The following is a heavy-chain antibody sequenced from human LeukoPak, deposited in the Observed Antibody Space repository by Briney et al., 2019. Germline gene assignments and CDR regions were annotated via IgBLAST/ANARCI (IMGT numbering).Heavy chain of an antibody. J-gene: IGHJ6*03. CDR3: ARVRNGDAAGTGYYYYYMDV. CDR2: IIPIFGTA. D-gene: IGHD6-13*01. Sequence: SVKVSCKASGGTFSSYVISWVRQAPGQGLEWMGGIIPIFGTANYAQKFQGRVTITTDESTSTAYMELSSLRSEDTAVYYCARVRNGDAAGTGYYYYYMDVWGKGTTVTVSS. V-gene: IGHV1-69*05. CDR1: GGTFSSYV.